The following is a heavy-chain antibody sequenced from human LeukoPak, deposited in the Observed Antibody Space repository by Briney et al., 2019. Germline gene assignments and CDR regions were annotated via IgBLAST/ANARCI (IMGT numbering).Heavy chain of an antibody. V-gene: IGHV3-21*01. Sequence: GGSLRLSCAASGSSFSDYSMNWVRQAPGKGLEWVSFISSYSTYIYYADSLKGRFTISRDNAKNSLYLQMNSLRAEDTAVYYCARDSFAGYDSSGYSSYDYWGQGTLVTVSS. J-gene: IGHJ4*02. CDR2: ISSYSTYI. CDR3: ARDSFAGYDSSGYSSYDY. D-gene: IGHD3-22*01. CDR1: GSSFSDYS.